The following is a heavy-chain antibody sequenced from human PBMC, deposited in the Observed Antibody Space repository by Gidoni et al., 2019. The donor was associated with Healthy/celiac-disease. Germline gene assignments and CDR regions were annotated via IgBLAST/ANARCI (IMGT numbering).Heavy chain of an antibody. V-gene: IGHV3-13*01. CDR2: IGTAGDT. D-gene: IGHD6-19*01. CDR3: ARAAVAGNFDY. CDR1: GFTFSSYD. Sequence: EVQLAESGGGLVQPGGSLRLSCAASGFTFSSYDMHWVRQATGKGLEWVSAIGTAGDTYYPGSVKGRFTISRENAKNSLYLQMNSLRAGDTAVYYCARAAVAGNFDYWGQGTLVTVSS. J-gene: IGHJ4*02.